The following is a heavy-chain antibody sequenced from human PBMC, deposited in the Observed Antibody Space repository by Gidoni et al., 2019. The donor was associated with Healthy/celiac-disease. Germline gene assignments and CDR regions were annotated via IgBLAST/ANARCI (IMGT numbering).Heavy chain of an antibody. CDR1: GYTFTSYG. CDR2: ISAYNGNT. J-gene: IGHJ6*02. Sequence: QVQLVQSGAEVKKPGASVKVSCKASGYTFTSYGISWVRQAPGQGLEWMGWISAYNGNTNYAQKLQGRVTMTTDTSTSTAYMELRSLRSDDTAVYYCARDEPFIVVVPAAIKSLLEGPGTYYYYGMDVWGQGTTVTVSS. CDR3: ARDEPFIVVVPAAIKSLLEGPGTYYYYGMDV. D-gene: IGHD2-2*02. V-gene: IGHV1-18*01.